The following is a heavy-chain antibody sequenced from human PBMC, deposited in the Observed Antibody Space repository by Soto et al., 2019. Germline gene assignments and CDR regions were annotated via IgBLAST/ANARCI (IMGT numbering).Heavy chain of an antibody. V-gene: IGHV4-38-2*01. CDR2: FYHSGST. Sequence: PSETLSLTCAVSGHTISGGDHWGWIRQPPGKGLEGIASFYHSGSTYYNPSLKSRVTISEGTYKNQCSLKLTPVTAADRAVYDCARGKYYGSGHCFDCWGQGTLVTVSS. J-gene: IGHJ4*02. D-gene: IGHD3-10*01. CDR3: ARGKYYGSGHCFDC. CDR1: GHTISGGDH.